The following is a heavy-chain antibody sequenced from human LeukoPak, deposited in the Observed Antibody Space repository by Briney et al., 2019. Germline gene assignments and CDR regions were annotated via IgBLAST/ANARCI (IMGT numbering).Heavy chain of an antibody. CDR3: ARHHPYYCDSSGYYDY. Sequence: SSETLSLTCTVSGGSINSSSYYWGWIRQPPGKGLEWIGSIYYSGSTYYNPSLKSRVTISVDTSKNQFSLKLSSVTAADTAVYYCARHHPYYCDSSGYYDYWGQGTLVTVSS. D-gene: IGHD3-22*01. V-gene: IGHV4-39*01. CDR1: GGSINSSSYY. J-gene: IGHJ4*02. CDR2: IYYSGST.